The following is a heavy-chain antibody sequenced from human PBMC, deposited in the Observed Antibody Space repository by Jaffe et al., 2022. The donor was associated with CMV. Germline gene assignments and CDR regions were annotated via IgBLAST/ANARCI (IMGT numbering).Heavy chain of an antibody. D-gene: IGHD3-22*01. CDR2: IYYSGST. CDR3: ARVAARSSGFFGAFDI. J-gene: IGHJ3*02. V-gene: IGHV4-59*01. Sequence: QVQLQESGPGLVKPSETLSLTCTVSGGSISSYYWSWIRQPPGKGLEWIGYIYYSGSTNYNPSLKSRVTISVDTSKNQFSLKLSSVTAADTAVYYCARVAARSSGFFGAFDIWGQGTMVTVSS. CDR1: GGSISSYY.